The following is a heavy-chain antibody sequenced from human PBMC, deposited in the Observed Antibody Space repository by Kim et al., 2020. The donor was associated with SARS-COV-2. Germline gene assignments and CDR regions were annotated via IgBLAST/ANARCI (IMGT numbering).Heavy chain of an antibody. CDR3: AREGGDGVGMAGSYGMDV. CDR2: IWYDGSNK. Sequence: GGSLRLSCAASGFTFSSYGMHWVRQAPGKGLEWVAVIWYDGSNKYYADSVKGRFTISRDNSKNTLYLQMNSLRAEDTAVYYCAREGGDGVGMAGSYGMDVWGQGTTVTVSS. J-gene: IGHJ6*02. V-gene: IGHV3-33*01. CDR1: GFTFSSYG. D-gene: IGHD3-3*01.